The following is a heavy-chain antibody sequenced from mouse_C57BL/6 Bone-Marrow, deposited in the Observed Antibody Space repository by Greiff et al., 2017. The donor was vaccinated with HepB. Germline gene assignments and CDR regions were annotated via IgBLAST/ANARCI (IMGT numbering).Heavy chain of an antibody. J-gene: IGHJ3*01. V-gene: IGHV5-4*01. CDR3: ARELGRGPWFAY. D-gene: IGHD4-1*01. CDR2: ISDGGSYT. Sequence: EVQLVESGGGLVKPGGSLKLSCAASGFTFSSYAMSWVRQTPEKRLEWVATISDGGSYTYYPDNVKGRFTISRDNAKNNLYLQMSHLKSEDTAMYYCARELGRGPWFAYWGQGTLVTVSA. CDR1: GFTFSSYA.